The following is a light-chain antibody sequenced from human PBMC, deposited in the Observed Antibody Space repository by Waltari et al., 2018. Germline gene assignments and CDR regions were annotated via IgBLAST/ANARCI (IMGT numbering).Light chain of an antibody. V-gene: IGKV1-5*03. CDR1: DYSKNN. CDR2: KGS. CDR3: QQYNTLPIT. J-gene: IGKJ4*01. Sequence: TCRAIDYSKNNLGRYQQKPGKAPKVVIHKGSRLESGVPSRFSGSVFATEFSLTISGLQPDDFSTYYCQQYNTLPITFGGGTKVEIK.